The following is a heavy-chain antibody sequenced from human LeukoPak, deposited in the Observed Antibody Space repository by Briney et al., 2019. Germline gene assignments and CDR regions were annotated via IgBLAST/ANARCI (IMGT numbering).Heavy chain of an antibody. J-gene: IGHJ4*02. CDR1: GFSFSNYE. CDR2: IIGSCGST. V-gene: IGHV3-23*01. Sequence: GGSLRLSCVTSGFSFSNYEMNWVRQAPGKGLEWVSAIIGSCGSTYYADSVKGRFTISRESSKNMLYLQMNSLRADDTAVYHCAKDRYSGSYLQKGPCAHWGQGTLVTVSS. CDR3: AKDRYSGSYLQKGPCAH. D-gene: IGHD1-26*01.